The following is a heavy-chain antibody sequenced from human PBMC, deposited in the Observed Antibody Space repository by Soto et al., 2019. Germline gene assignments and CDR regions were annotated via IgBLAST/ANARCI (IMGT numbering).Heavy chain of an antibody. V-gene: IGHV1-69*12. CDR3: ARDERQADCGGDCYYDGMDV. CDR1: GGTFSSYA. CDR2: IIPIFGTA. J-gene: IGHJ6*02. D-gene: IGHD2-21*01. Sequence: QVQLVQSGAEVKKPRSSVKVSCKASGGTFSSYAISWVRQVPRQVLEWMGGIIPIFGTANYAQKFQGRVTINADEPTSTAYMELSRRKSEDTAVYYCARDERQADCGGDCYYDGMDVWGQGTTVTVSS.